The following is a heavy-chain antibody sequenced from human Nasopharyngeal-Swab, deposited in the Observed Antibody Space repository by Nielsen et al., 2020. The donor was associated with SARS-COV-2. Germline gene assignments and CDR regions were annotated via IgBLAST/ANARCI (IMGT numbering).Heavy chain of an antibody. Sequence: GESLKISCAASGFTFSSYAMSWVRQAPGKGLEWVSAISGSGGSTYYADSVKGRFTISRDNSKNTLYLQMNSLRAEDTAVYYCARENHGVFDNWGQGTLVTVSS. V-gene: IGHV3-23*01. CDR2: ISGSGGST. J-gene: IGHJ4*02. CDR1: GFTFSSYA. CDR3: ARENHGVFDN.